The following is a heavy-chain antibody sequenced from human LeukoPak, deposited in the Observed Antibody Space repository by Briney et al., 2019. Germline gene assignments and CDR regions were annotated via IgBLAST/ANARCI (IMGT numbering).Heavy chain of an antibody. D-gene: IGHD2-15*01. CDR1: GFTFTNYA. CDR3: AKTQGYYDA. V-gene: IGHV3-23*01. Sequence: PGGSLRLSGLASGFTFTNYAMTWVRQAPGKGLELVSGIWGADDKTVYGDAVKGRFTISRDNSKNTLYLQMNSLRADDTAVYYCAKTQGYYDAWGQGALVTVSS. J-gene: IGHJ5*02. CDR2: IWGADDKT.